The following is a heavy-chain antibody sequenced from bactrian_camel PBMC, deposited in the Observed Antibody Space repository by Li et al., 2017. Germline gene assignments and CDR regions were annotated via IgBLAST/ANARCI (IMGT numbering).Heavy chain of an antibody. Sequence: HVQLVESGGGSVQAGGSLQLSCEASGYTANRYCLGWFRQAPGKEREGVAAIWTNGGSTGYADSVKGRFTISQDNAKGTLYLQMNSLKPEDTAMYYCASDQSWYCGTTSVADFGYWGQGTQVTVS. CDR2: IWTNGGST. CDR1: GYTANRYC. CDR3: ASDQSWYCGTTSVADFGY. J-gene: IGHJ6*01. D-gene: IGHD6*01. V-gene: IGHV3S1*01.